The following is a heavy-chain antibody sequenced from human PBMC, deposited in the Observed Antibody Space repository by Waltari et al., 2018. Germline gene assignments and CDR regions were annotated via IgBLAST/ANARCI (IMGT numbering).Heavy chain of an antibody. J-gene: IGHJ2*01. CDR1: GGSISSHS. CDR2: IYYSGST. CDR3: ASAVAAEGGYWYFDL. Sequence: QVQLQESGPGLVKPSETLSLTCTVSGGSISSHSWSWIRQPPGKGLEWIGYIYYSGSTNHNPSLKSRVTISVDTSKNHFSLQRSSGTAADTAVYYCASAVAAEGGYWYFDLWGRGTLVTVSS. D-gene: IGHD6-19*01. V-gene: IGHV4-59*11.